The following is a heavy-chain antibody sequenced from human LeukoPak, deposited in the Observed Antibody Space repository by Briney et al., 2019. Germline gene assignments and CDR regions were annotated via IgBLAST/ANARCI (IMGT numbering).Heavy chain of an antibody. J-gene: IGHJ5*02. V-gene: IGHV4-39*07. CDR3: ARGSPVGSSSPFDP. Sequence: SETLSLTCTVSGGSISSSSYYWGWIRQPPGKGLEWIGSIYYSGSTYYNPSLKSRVTISVDKSKNQFSLKLSSVTAADTAVYYCARGSPVGSSSPFDPWGQGTLVTVSS. CDR2: IYYSGST. CDR1: GGSISSSSYY. D-gene: IGHD6-13*01.